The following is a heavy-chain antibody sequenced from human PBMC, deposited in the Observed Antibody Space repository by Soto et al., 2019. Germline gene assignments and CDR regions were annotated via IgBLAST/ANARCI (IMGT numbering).Heavy chain of an antibody. CDR3: ATLMYWLGHMGV. Sequence: SETLSLTCTVSGGSITSSSYYWGWLRQPPGKGLEWIGSNYYGGSTYYSPSLKSRVTISVDTSKNQFALKLSSVTAADTAVYYCATLMYWLGHMGVWGKGTTVTVSS. J-gene: IGHJ6*03. CDR1: GGSITSSSYY. CDR2: NYYGGST. D-gene: IGHD2-15*01. V-gene: IGHV4-39*01.